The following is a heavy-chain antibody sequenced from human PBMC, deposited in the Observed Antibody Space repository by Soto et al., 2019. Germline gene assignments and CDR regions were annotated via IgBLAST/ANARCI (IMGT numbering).Heavy chain of an antibody. J-gene: IGHJ4*02. CDR1: GGAISSSSYY. Sequence: SETLSLTCTVSGGAISSSSYYWGWIRQPPGKGLEWIGSIYYSGSTYYNPSLKSRVTISVDTSKNQFSLKLSSVTAADTAVYYCARTKGVAARPKGFDYWGQGTLVTVS. CDR3: ARTKGVAARPKGFDY. D-gene: IGHD6-6*01. V-gene: IGHV4-39*01. CDR2: IYYSGST.